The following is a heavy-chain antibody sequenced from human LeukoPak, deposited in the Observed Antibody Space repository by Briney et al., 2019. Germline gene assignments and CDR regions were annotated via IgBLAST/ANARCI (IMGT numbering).Heavy chain of an antibody. CDR2: INPSGGST. J-gene: IGHJ4*02. CDR3: ARGEIQLWSFDY. V-gene: IGHV1-46*01. D-gene: IGHD5-18*01. Sequence: VPSVKVSCKASGYTFTSYYMHWVRQAPGHGLEWMVIINPSGGSTSYAQKFQGRVTMTRDTSTSPVYMELSSLRSEDTAVYYCARGEIQLWSFDYWGQGTLVTVSS. CDR1: GYTFTSYY.